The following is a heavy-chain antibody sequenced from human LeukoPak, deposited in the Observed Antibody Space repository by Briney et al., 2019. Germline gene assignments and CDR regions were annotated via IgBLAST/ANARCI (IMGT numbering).Heavy chain of an antibody. Sequence: GGSLRLSCAASGFIFSDYAMTWVRQAPGRGLEWVSTVTGGATDTYYADSVKGRFTISRDNSKNTLYLQMNSLRAEDTAVYYCAKDLDILTTPGWWGQGTLVTVSS. CDR1: GFIFSDYA. D-gene: IGHD3-9*01. J-gene: IGHJ4*02. V-gene: IGHV3-23*01. CDR2: VTGGATDT. CDR3: AKDLDILTTPGW.